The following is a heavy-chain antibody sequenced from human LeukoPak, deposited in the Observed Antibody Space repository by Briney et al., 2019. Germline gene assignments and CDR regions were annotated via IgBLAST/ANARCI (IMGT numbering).Heavy chain of an antibody. CDR3: ARDYDSSGYYKNGVDY. J-gene: IGHJ4*02. CDR2: IWYDGSNK. CDR1: GFTFSSYS. V-gene: IGHV3-33*08. D-gene: IGHD3-22*01. Sequence: PGGSLRLSCAASGFTFSSYSMNWVRQAPGKGLEWVAVIWYDGSNKYYADSVKGRFTISRDNSKNTLYLQMNSLRAEDTAVYYCARDYDSSGYYKNGVDYWGQGTLVTVSS.